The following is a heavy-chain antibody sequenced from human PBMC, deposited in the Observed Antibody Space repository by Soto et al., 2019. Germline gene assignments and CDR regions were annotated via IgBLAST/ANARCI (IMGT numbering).Heavy chain of an antibody. Sequence: QVQLVQSGAEVKKPGASVKVSCKASGYTFTSYAMHWVRQAPGQRLEWMGWINAGNGNTKDSQKFQGRVTITRDTSASTAYMELSSLRSEDTAVYYCASSYYGSGNPKDYYYGMDVWGQGTTVTVAS. V-gene: IGHV1-3*01. CDR3: ASSYYGSGNPKDYYYGMDV. CDR1: GYTFTSYA. D-gene: IGHD3-10*01. CDR2: INAGNGNT. J-gene: IGHJ6*01.